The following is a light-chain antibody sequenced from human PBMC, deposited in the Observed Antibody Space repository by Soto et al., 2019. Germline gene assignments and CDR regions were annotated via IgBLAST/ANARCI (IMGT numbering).Light chain of an antibody. V-gene: IGLV3-21*04. Sequence: SYELTQPPSVSVAPGKTASITCGGTNIGGKTVHWFQQKPGQAPVVVLYYDTHRPSGIPDRFSGSNSGNTATLTITRVEAGDEADYYCHVWDSSSDHVVFGGGTKLT. J-gene: IGLJ3*02. CDR2: YDT. CDR3: HVWDSSSDHVV. CDR1: NIGGKT.